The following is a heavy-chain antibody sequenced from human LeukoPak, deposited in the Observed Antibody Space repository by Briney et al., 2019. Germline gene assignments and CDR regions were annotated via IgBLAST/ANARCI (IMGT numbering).Heavy chain of an antibody. D-gene: IGHD5-24*01. J-gene: IGHJ4*02. CDR3: ARETPRRGETRDGYR. CDR1: GFIFKKYW. V-gene: IGHV3-7*01. CDR2: IKEDGSAT. Sequence: GESLRLSCAASGFIFKKYWMNWVRQVPGKGLECLANIKEDGSATYYADSVKGRFTISRDNPKNLLFLQINSLRVEDTAVYYCARETPRRGETRDGYRWGQGAVVTVSS.